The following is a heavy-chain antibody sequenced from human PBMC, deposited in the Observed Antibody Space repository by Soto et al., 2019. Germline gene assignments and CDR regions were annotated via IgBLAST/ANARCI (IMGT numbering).Heavy chain of an antibody. Sequence: GESLKISCKGSGYSFTSYWISWVRQMPGKGLEWMGRIDPSDSYTNYSPSFQGHVTISADKSISTAYLQWSSLKASDTAMYYCARLTGAAAGHYYYYGMDVWGQGTTVTSP. D-gene: IGHD6-13*01. CDR1: GYSFTSYW. CDR2: IDPSDSYT. V-gene: IGHV5-10-1*01. J-gene: IGHJ6*02. CDR3: ARLTGAAAGHYYYYGMDV.